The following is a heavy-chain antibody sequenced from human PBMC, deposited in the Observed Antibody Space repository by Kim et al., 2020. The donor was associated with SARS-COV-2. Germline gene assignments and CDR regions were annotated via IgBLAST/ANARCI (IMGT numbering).Heavy chain of an antibody. Sequence: GGSLRLSCAASGFTFSSYEMNWVLQAPGKGLEWVSYISSSGSTIYYADSVKGRFTISRDNAKNSLYLQMNSLRAEDTAVYYCARAPFSKRSGSPPFDYWGQGTLVTVSS. D-gene: IGHD1-26*01. CDR1: GFTFSSYE. CDR3: ARAPFSKRSGSPPFDY. J-gene: IGHJ4*02. V-gene: IGHV3-48*03. CDR2: ISSSGSTI.